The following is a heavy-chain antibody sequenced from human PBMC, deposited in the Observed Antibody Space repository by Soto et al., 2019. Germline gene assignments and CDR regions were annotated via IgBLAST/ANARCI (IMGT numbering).Heavy chain of an antibody. CDR2: INHSGST. J-gene: IGHJ3*02. Sequence: QVQLQQWGAGLLKPSETLSLTCAVYGGSFSGYYWSWIRQPPGKGLEWIGEINHSGSTNYNPSLKSRVTISVDTSKNQFSLKLSSVTAADTAVYYCARVHKSNLVTPVVVVAATSVLNAFDIWGQGTMVTVSS. V-gene: IGHV4-34*01. D-gene: IGHD2-15*01. CDR3: ARVHKSNLVTPVVVVAATSVLNAFDI. CDR1: GGSFSGYY.